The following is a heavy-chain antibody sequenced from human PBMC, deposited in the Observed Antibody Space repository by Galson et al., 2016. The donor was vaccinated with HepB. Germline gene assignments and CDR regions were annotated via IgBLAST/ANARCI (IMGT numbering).Heavy chain of an antibody. J-gene: IGHJ4*02. Sequence: SLRLSCAASGFPFSNYWMNWVRQAPGKGLEWVANIKQDGSEEYYVDSVRGRFTNSRDNATYSLYLQLNSLSAEDPAVYYWLKSVDSWGQGTLVTVSS. CDR2: IKQDGSEE. CDR3: LKSVDS. CDR1: GFPFSNYW. V-gene: IGHV3-7*03.